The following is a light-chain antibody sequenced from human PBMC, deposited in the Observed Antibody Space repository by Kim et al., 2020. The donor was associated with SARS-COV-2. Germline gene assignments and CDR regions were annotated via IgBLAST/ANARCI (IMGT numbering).Light chain of an antibody. Sequence: RSGSGSPGQSVTISCTGTSSEVAWYQPHPGKAPKLMIYDVTKRPSGVPDRFSGSKSGNTASLTISGLQAEDEADYYCCSYAGSYVVFGGGTQLTVL. V-gene: IGLV2-11*01. CDR1: SSEVA. CDR3: CSYAGSYVV. CDR2: DVT. J-gene: IGLJ2*01.